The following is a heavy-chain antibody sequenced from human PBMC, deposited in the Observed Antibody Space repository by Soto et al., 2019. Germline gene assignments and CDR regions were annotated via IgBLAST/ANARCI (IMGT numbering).Heavy chain of an antibody. V-gene: IGHV4-39*01. J-gene: IGHJ3*02. D-gene: IGHD3-22*01. CDR1: GGSISSSSYY. CDR3: ARRGYYYDSSGYYYSFGPDAFDI. CDR2: IYYSGST. Sequence: PSETLSLTCTVSGGSISSSSYYWGWIRQPPGKGLEWIGSIYYSGSTYYNPSLKSRVTISVDTSKSQFSLNLSSVPAADTSVYYCARRGYYYDSSGYYYSFGPDAFDIWGQGTMVTVSS.